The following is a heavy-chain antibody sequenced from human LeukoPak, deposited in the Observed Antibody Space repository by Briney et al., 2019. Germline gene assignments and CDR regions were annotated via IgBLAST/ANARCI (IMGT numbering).Heavy chain of an antibody. CDR1: GFTFGDYA. Sequence: GGSLRLSCTPSGFTFGDYAMSWVRQAPGKGLEWVGFIRSKAFGATTEYAASVKGRFTVSRDDSKSIAYLQMNSLKTEDTAVYYCTRGPPGLTVTYFQHWGQGTLVTVSS. CDR3: TRGPPGLTVTYFQH. CDR2: IRSKAFGATT. D-gene: IGHD4-11*01. J-gene: IGHJ1*01. V-gene: IGHV3-49*04.